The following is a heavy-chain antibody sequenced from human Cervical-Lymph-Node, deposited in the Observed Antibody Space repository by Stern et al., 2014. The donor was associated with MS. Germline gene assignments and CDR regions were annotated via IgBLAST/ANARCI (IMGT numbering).Heavy chain of an antibody. Sequence: EVQLVESGGDLVRPGGSLTLSCAASGFRFSNFAMSWVRQSAGQGLAWVAGLNHSGDHPYYTDSVKGRFTISRDNSDDTLYLRMDSLRVDDTAVYYCAKGLVTYGDDHFFDMWGRGTLVLVSS. D-gene: IGHD4-17*01. CDR2: LNHSGDHP. V-gene: IGHV3-23*04. J-gene: IGHJ2*01. CDR1: GFRFSNFA. CDR3: AKGLVTYGDDHFFDM.